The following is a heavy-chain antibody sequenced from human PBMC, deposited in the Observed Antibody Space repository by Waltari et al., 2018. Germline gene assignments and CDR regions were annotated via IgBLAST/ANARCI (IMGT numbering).Heavy chain of an antibody. CDR3: ARDRDMITFGGGDAFDI. J-gene: IGHJ3*02. CDR1: GFNFSSYA. D-gene: IGHD3-16*01. V-gene: IGHV3-30*01. Sequence: QVQLVESGGGVVQPGRSLRLSCAASGFNFSSYAMHWVRQAPGKGLEWVAVISYDGSNKYYADSVKGRFTISRDNSKNTLYLQMNSLRAEDTAVYYCARDRDMITFGGGDAFDIWGQGTMVTVSS. CDR2: ISYDGSNK.